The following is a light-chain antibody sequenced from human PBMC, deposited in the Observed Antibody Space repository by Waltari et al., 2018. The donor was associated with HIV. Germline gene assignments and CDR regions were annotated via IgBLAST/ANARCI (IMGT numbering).Light chain of an antibody. CDR1: QTISSTY. CDR2: GAS. Sequence: EIALTQSPGPLSLSPGERATLPCRASQTISSTYLAWYQQKPGQAPRLLIYGASSRATGIPDMFSGSGSGTDFTLTISSLEPEDCAVYYCQQYIGSPRTFGQGTKVELK. J-gene: IGKJ1*01. V-gene: IGKV3-20*01. CDR3: QQYIGSPRT.